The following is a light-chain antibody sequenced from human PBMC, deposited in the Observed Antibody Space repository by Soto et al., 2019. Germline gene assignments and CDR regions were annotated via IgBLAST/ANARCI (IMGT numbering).Light chain of an antibody. CDR2: AAS. CDR1: QRIRSY. J-gene: IGKJ2*01. Sequence: DIQVTQSPSSLSASVGDRVTIPCRASQRIRSYLNWYQQKPGKAPKLLIYAASSLQSGVPSRFSGNGSGTDFTLTISSLRPEDFATYYCQQTYSTPHTFGQGTKLEIK. CDR3: QQTYSTPHT. V-gene: IGKV1-39*01.